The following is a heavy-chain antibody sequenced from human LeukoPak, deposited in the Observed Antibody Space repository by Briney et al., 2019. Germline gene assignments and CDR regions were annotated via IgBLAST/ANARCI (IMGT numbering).Heavy chain of an antibody. Sequence: PSETLSLTCTVSGGSISSGGYYWSWIRQHPGKGLEWIGYIYYSGSTYYNPSLKSRVTISVDTSKNQFSLKLSSVTAADTAVYYCARDRPRYSSSWRTADAFDIWGQGTMVTVSS. CDR1: GGSISSGGYY. D-gene: IGHD6-13*01. J-gene: IGHJ3*02. CDR2: IYYSGST. CDR3: ARDRPRYSSSWRTADAFDI. V-gene: IGHV4-31*03.